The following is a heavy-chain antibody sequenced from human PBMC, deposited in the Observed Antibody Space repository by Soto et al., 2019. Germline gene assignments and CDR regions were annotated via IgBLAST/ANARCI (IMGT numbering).Heavy chain of an antibody. CDR1: GFTFSDYY. CDR3: ARYSSGSAVY. J-gene: IGHJ4*02. Sequence: GGSLRLSCAASGFTFSDYYMTWIRQAPGKGLEWVSYISRGGNTIYYADSVKGRFTISRDNAKNSLYLQMNSLRAEDTAVYYCARYSSGSAVYWGQGTLVTVSS. CDR2: ISRGGNTI. V-gene: IGHV3-11*01. D-gene: IGHD6-19*01.